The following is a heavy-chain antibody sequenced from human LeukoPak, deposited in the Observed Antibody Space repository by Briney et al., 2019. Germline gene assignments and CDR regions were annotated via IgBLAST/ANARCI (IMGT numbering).Heavy chain of an antibody. V-gene: IGHV3-48*04. CDR2: ISSSSSTV. Sequence: GGSLRLSCAASGFTFSSYSMNWVRQAPGKGLEGVSYISSSSSTVYYADSVKGRFTISRDNAKNSLYLQMNSLRAEDTAVYYCARRAADIVVVPAPGDYYYYGMDVWGQGTTVTVSS. D-gene: IGHD2-2*01. J-gene: IGHJ6*02. CDR3: ARRAADIVVVPAPGDYYYYGMDV. CDR1: GFTFSSYS.